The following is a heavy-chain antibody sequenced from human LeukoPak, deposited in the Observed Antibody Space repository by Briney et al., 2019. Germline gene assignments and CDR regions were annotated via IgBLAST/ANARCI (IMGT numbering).Heavy chain of an antibody. CDR1: GGSISSNW. Sequence: PSETLSLTCAVSGGSISSNWWSRVRQPPGKGLEWIGEIYHSGSTTYNPSLKSRVTISIDKSKNQFSLNLNSLTAADTAVYYCARNGYYSVDYWGQGTLVTVSS. CDR3: ARNGYYSVDY. V-gene: IGHV4-4*02. D-gene: IGHD4-17*01. J-gene: IGHJ4*02. CDR2: IYHSGST.